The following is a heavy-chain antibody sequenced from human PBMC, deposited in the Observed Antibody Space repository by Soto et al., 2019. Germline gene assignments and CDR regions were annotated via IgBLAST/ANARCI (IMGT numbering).Heavy chain of an antibody. CDR1: GYSFTSYW. CDR3: ATHQETYCGGDCYAVVAFDI. V-gene: IGHV5-10-1*01. J-gene: IGHJ3*02. D-gene: IGHD2-21*02. CDR2: IDPSDSYT. Sequence: LKISCKGSGYSFTSYWISWVRQMPGKGLEWMGRIDPSDSYTNYSPSFQGHVTISADKSISTAYLQWSSLKASDTAMYYCATHQETYCGGDCYAVVAFDIWGQGTMVTVSS.